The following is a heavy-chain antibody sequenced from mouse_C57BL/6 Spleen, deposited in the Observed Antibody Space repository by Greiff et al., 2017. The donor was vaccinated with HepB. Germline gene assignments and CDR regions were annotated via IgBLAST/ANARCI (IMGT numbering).Heavy chain of an antibody. CDR2: ISDGGSYT. CDR3: ARESGNYGGYAMDY. Sequence: EVMLVESGGGLVKPGGSLKLSCAASGFTFSSYAMTWVRQTPEKRLEWVATISDGGSYTYYPDNVKGRFTISRDNAKNNLYLQMSHLKSDDTAIYYCARESGNYGGYAMDYWGQGTSVTVSS. J-gene: IGHJ4*01. V-gene: IGHV5-4*01. CDR1: GFTFSSYA. D-gene: IGHD2-1*01.